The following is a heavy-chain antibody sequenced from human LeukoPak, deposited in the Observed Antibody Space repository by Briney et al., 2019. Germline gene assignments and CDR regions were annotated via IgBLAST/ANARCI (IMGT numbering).Heavy chain of an antibody. J-gene: IGHJ4*02. CDR1: GGSISSGGYS. CDR3: ARDGRDGYTFDY. D-gene: IGHD5-24*01. V-gene: IGHV4-30-2*01. Sequence: SKTLSLTCAVSGGSISSGGYSWSWIRQPPGKGLEWIGYIYHSGSTYYNPSLKSRVTISVDRSKNQFSLKLSSVTAADTAVYYCARDGRDGYTFDYWGQGTLVTVSS. CDR2: IYHSGST.